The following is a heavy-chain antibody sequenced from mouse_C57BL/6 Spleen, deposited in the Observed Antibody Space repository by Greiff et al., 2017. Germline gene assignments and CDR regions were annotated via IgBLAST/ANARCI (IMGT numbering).Heavy chain of an antibody. Sequence: DVKLQESGGGLVQPKGSLKLSCAASGFSFNTYAMNWVRQAPGKGLEWVARIRSKSNNYATYYADSVKDRFTISRDDSESMLYLQMNNLKTEDTAMYYCVRHAFHSNLYAMDYWGQGTSVTVSS. CDR2: IRSKSNNYAT. D-gene: IGHD2-5*01. CDR1: GFSFNTYA. CDR3: VRHAFHSNLYAMDY. J-gene: IGHJ4*01. V-gene: IGHV10-1*01.